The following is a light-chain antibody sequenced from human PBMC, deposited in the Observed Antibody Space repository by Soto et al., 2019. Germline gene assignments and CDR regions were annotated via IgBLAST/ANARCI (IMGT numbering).Light chain of an antibody. V-gene: IGKV3-15*01. J-gene: IGKJ1*01. CDR2: SAS. CDR1: QSISSN. CDR3: QQYNNWPTWT. Sequence: EIVMTQSPATLSVSPGERATLSCRASQSISSNLAWYQHKFGQAPRLLIVSASTRATGIPARFSGSGSGTEFTLTISSLQSEDFAVYYCQQYNNWPTWTFGQGTKVEIK.